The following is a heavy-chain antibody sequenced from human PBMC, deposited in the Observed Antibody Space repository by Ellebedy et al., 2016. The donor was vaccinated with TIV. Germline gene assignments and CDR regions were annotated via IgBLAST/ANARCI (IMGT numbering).Heavy chain of an antibody. V-gene: IGHV5-51*01. CDR2: IYPGDSDT. CDR1: GYSFSNYW. Sequence: GESLKISCKSSGYSFSNYWIVWVRQMPGKGLEWMGIIYPGDSDTRYSPSFQGQVTISADKSISTAYLQWSSLKASDTAMYYCARRVQWLSWFDPWGQGTLVTVSS. D-gene: IGHD6-19*01. J-gene: IGHJ5*02. CDR3: ARRVQWLSWFDP.